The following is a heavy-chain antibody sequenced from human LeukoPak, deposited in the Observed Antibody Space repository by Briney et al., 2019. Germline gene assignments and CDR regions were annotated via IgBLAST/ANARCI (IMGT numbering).Heavy chain of an antibody. J-gene: IGHJ4*02. V-gene: IGHV3-48*03. CDR3: AREGSSSWPFDY. D-gene: IGHD6-13*01. Sequence: GGSLRLSCAASGFTFSSYEMNWVRQAPGKGLEWVSYISSSGSTIYYADSVKGRFTISRDNAKNSLYLQMNSLRAEDTAVYYCAREGSSSWPFDYWGQGTLVTVSS. CDR1: GFTFSSYE. CDR2: ISSSGSTI.